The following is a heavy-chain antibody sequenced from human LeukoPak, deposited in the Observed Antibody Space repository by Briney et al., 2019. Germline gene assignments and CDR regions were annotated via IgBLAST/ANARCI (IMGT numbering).Heavy chain of an antibody. Sequence: GGSLRLSCAASGFTFSSYAMSWVRQAPGKGLEWVSAISGSGGSTYYADSVKGRSTISRDNSKNTLYLQMNSLRAEDTAVYYCANGDYDFWSGYPRFDYWGQGTLVTVSS. V-gene: IGHV3-23*01. CDR1: GFTFSSYA. D-gene: IGHD3-3*01. J-gene: IGHJ4*02. CDR3: ANGDYDFWSGYPRFDY. CDR2: ISGSGGST.